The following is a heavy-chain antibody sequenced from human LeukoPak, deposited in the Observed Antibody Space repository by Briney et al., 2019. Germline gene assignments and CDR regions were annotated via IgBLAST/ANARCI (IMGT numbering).Heavy chain of an antibody. CDR3: ARDHPAPGQFFDY. CDR2: IKYDGSQK. J-gene: IGHJ4*02. V-gene: IGHV3-7*04. D-gene: IGHD6-13*01. CDR1: GFALSTYW. Sequence: QAGGSLRLSCAASGFALSTYWMTWLRQAPGKGLEWVANIKYDGSQKYYVDSVKGRFTISRENAKNSLYLQMNSLTAEDTAVYFCARDHPAPGQFFDYWGQGTLVTVSS.